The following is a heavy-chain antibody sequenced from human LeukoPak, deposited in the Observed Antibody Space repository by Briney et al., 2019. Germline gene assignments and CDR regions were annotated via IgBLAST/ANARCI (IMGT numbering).Heavy chain of an antibody. V-gene: IGHV4-39*01. CDR2: SYYSGST. CDR1: GGSINSSGYY. Sequence: LSETLSLTCAVSGGSINSSGYYWGWIRQPPGKGLEWIGSSYYSGSTYYNPSLKSRVTVSVDTSKNQFSLKLTSVTAADTAVYYCARIIGTRSYYFDYWGQGTLVTVPS. CDR3: ARIIGTRSYYFDY. J-gene: IGHJ4*02. D-gene: IGHD3-10*01.